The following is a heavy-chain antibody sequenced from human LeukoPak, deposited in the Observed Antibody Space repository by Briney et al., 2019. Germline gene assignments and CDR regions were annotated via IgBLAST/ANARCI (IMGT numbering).Heavy chain of an antibody. D-gene: IGHD3-10*02. CDR2: ISSSGSTI. CDR1: GFTFSSYE. Sequence: SGGSLRLSCAASGFTFSSYEMNWVRQAPGKGLEWVSYISSSGSTIYYADSVKGRFTISRDNAKNSLYLQMNSLRAEDTAVYYAELGITMIGGVWGKGTTVTISS. V-gene: IGHV3-48*03. CDR3: ELGITMIGGV. J-gene: IGHJ6*04.